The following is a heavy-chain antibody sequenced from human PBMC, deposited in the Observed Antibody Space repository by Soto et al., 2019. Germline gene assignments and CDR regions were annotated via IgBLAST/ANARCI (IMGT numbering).Heavy chain of an antibody. CDR3: ARDSDYGVDNWFDP. CDR2: ISSSGSTI. V-gene: IGHV3-11*01. J-gene: IGHJ5*02. Sequence: GGSLRLSCAASGFTFSDYYMSWIRQAPGKGLEWVSYISSSGSTIYYADSVKGRFTISRDNAKNSLYLQMNSLRAEDTAVYYCARDSDYGVDNWFDPWGQGTLVTVSS. D-gene: IGHD4-17*01. CDR1: GFTFSDYY.